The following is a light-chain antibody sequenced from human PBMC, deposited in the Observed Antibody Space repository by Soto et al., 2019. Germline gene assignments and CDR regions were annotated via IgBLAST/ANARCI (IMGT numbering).Light chain of an antibody. CDR3: AAWDDSLNGFYV. J-gene: IGLJ1*01. CDR2: GNS. CDR1: SSNIGAGYD. Sequence: QSVLTQPPSVSGAPGQRVTISCTGSSSNIGAGYDVHWYQQLPGTAPKLLIYGNSNRPSGVPDRFSGSKSGTSASLAIGGLQSEDEADYYCAAWDDSLNGFYVFGTGTKLTVL. V-gene: IGLV1-40*01.